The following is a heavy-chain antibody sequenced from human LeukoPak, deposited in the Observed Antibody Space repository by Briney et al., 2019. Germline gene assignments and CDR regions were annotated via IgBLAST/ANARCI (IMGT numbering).Heavy chain of an antibody. Sequence: GESLKISCKGSGYSFTSYWIGWVRQTPGKGLEWMGVIYPGDSDTRYSPSFQGQVTISADKSIRTAYLQWNSLKASDTAMYYCAMAAGGYYYGMDVWGQGTTVTVSS. V-gene: IGHV5-51*01. CDR2: IYPGDSDT. CDR1: GYSFTSYW. CDR3: AMAAGGYYYGMDV. D-gene: IGHD6-13*01. J-gene: IGHJ6*02.